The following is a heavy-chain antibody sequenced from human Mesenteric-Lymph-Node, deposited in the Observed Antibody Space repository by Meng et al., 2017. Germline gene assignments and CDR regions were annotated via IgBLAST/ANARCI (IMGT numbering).Heavy chain of an antibody. CDR1: GGSISSGSYY. Sequence: SETLSLTCTVSGGSISSGSYYWSWIRQPAGKGLEWIGRIYTSGSTNYNPSLKSRVTISVDTSKNQFSLKLSSVTAADTAVYYCARSPRGVRGVGATWENWGQGTLVTVSS. CDR3: ARSPRGVRGVGATWEN. CDR2: IYTSGST. V-gene: IGHV4-61*02. D-gene: IGHD1-26*01. J-gene: IGHJ4*02.